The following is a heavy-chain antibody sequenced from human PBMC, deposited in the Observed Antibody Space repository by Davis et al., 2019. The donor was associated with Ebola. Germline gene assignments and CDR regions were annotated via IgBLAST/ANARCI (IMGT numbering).Heavy chain of an antibody. D-gene: IGHD1-26*01. CDR3: ARMVSIVGATQFDY. Sequence: PGGSLRLSCAASEFTFSSYGMTWVRQAPGKGLEWVSGISASGADIKYADSVKGRFSISRDNSKNTLYLQMNSLRGEDTAVYYCARMVSIVGATQFDYWGQGTLVTVSS. CDR2: ISASGADI. J-gene: IGHJ4*02. V-gene: IGHV3-23*01. CDR1: EFTFSSYG.